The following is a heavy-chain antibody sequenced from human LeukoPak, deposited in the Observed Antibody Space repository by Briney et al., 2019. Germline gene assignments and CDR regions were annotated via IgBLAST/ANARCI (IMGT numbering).Heavy chain of an antibody. CDR2: IYYTGST. D-gene: IGHD1/OR15-1a*01. Sequence: SETLSLTCTVSGGSITNFYWSWIRQSPGKGLECIGYIYYTGSTNYNPSLMSRITISVDTSRNQFSLRLNSVTAADTAVYYCASFLADKQGVYWGQGTLVTVSS. CDR1: GGSITNFY. V-gene: IGHV4-59*08. J-gene: IGHJ4*02. CDR3: ASFLADKQGVY.